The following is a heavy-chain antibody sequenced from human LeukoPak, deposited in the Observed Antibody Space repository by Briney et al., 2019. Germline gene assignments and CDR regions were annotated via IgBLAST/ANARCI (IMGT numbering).Heavy chain of an antibody. V-gene: IGHV1-69*05. D-gene: IGHD6-13*01. CDR3: ASHSSSWCYYFDY. Sequence: ASVKVSCKASGGTFSSYAISWVRQAPGQGLEWMGRIIPIFGTANYAQKFQGRVTITTDESTSTAYIELSSLRSEDTAVYYCASHSSSWCYYFDYWGQGTLVTVSS. CDR1: GGTFSSYA. CDR2: IIPIFGTA. J-gene: IGHJ4*02.